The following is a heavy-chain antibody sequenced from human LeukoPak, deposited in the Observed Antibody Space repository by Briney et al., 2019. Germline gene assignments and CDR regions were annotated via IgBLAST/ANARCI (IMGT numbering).Heavy chain of an antibody. CDR1: TFTVRKNF. Sequence: QAGGSLRLSCAASTFTVRKNFMSWVREAPGKGLEWVSLIYSGGSTYYADSVKGRFTISRDNSKNTLYLQMNRLRAEGTAGYYWAGDFFFCFDCWGQGTQVTVSS. CDR2: IYSGGST. CDR3: AGDFFFCFDC. D-gene: IGHD3-3*01. J-gene: IGHJ4*03. V-gene: IGHV3-53*01.